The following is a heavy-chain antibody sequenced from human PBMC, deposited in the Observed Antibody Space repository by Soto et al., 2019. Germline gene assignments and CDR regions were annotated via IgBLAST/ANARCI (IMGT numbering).Heavy chain of an antibody. D-gene: IGHD3-22*01. V-gene: IGHV4-31*03. CDR1: GGSISSGNDY. CDR3: ARHNYDSSGTAVDV. CDR2: IYYIGST. J-gene: IGHJ6*02. Sequence: QVQLQESGPGLVKPSQTLSLTCTVSGGSISSGNDYWSWIRQHPGKGLEWIGYIYYIGSTYYNPSLKSRVTISVDTSKNQFYLKLSSVTVADTAVYYCARHNYDSSGTAVDVWVQGTTVTVSS.